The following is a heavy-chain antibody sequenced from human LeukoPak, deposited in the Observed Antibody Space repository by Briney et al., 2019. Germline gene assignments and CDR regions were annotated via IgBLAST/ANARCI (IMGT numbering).Heavy chain of an antibody. V-gene: IGHV4-59*01. Sequence: SETLSLTCIVSGGSISGYSWSWIRQPPGKGLDWIGYIYDSGSTKYNPSLKSRVAISRDTSEHQFSLKLTSVTAADTAVYYCARVGYSYGIDAFDVWGQGAMVTVS. CDR2: IYDSGST. CDR3: ARVGYSYGIDAFDV. D-gene: IGHD5-18*01. CDR1: GGSISGYS. J-gene: IGHJ3*01.